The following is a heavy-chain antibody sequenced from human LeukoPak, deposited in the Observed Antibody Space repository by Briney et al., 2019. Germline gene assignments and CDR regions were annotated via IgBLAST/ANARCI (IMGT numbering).Heavy chain of an antibody. CDR1: GGPFSGYY. CDR3: AREYYSSGYYSFDY. CDR2: INHSGST. D-gene: IGHD3-22*01. J-gene: IGHJ4*02. V-gene: IGHV4-34*01. Sequence: SETLSLTCAVYGGPFSGYYWSWIRQPPGKGLEWIGEINHSGSTNYNPSLKSRVTISVDTSKNQFSLKLSSVTAADTAVYYCAREYYSSGYYSFDYWGQGTLVTVSS.